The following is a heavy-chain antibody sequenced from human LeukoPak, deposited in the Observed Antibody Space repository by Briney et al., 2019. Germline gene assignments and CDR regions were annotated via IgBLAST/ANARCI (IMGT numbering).Heavy chain of an antibody. CDR3: ARVAYYDFWSGYYTGAGWFDP. CDR1: GGSFSGYY. D-gene: IGHD3-3*01. Sequence: SETLSLTCAVYGGSFSGYYWSWIRQPPGKGLEWIGEINHSGSTNYNPSLKSRVTTSVDTSKNQFSLKLSSVTAADTAVYYCARVAYYDFWSGYYTGAGWFDPWGQGTLVTVSS. CDR2: INHSGST. V-gene: IGHV4-34*01. J-gene: IGHJ5*02.